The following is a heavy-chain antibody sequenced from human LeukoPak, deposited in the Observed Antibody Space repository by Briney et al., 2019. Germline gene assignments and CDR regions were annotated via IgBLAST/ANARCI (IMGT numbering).Heavy chain of an antibody. CDR1: GFTFSSYA. J-gene: IGHJ4*02. D-gene: IGHD6-6*01. V-gene: IGHV3-23*01. CDR3: AKYRARFYYFDY. CDR2: ISGSGGST. Sequence: PGGSLRLSCAASGFTFSSYAMSWVRRAPGKGLEWVSAISGSGGSTYYADSVKGRFTISRDNSKNTLYLQMNSLRAEDTAVYHCAKYRARFYYFDYWGQGTLVTVSS.